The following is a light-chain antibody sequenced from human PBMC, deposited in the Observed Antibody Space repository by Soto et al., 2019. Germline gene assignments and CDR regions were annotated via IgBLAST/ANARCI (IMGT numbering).Light chain of an antibody. CDR2: DAY. CDR3: QQRSNWQPEVT. CDR1: QSVISY. V-gene: IGKV3-11*01. Sequence: EIVLTQSPATLSFSPGERATLSCSASQSVISYLAWYQQKPGQAPSLLIYDAYNRATCIPARFSGSGSGTDLPLTSSSPEPEDLAVYSCQQRSNWQPEVTIGPGTKVDIK. J-gene: IGKJ3*01.